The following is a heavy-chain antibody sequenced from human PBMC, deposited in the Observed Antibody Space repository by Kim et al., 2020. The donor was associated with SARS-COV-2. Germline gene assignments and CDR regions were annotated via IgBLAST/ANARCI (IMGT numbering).Heavy chain of an antibody. CDR2: IYSGGST. CDR3: ARIKTALRPALGYFQH. Sequence: GGSLRLSCAASGFTVSSNYMSWVRQAPGKGLEWVSVIYSGGSTYYADSVKGRFTISRDNSKNTLYLQMNSLRAEDTAVYYCARIKTALRPALGYFQHWGQGTLVTVSS. CDR1: GFTVSSNY. V-gene: IGHV3-53*01. D-gene: IGHD2-21*02. J-gene: IGHJ1*01.